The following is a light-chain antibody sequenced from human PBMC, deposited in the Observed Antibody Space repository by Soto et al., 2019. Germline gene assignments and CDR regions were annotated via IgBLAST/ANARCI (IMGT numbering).Light chain of an antibody. J-gene: IGKJ5*01. CDR1: QSVGSN. CDR2: GAS. CDR3: QQYNNWPPAIT. V-gene: IGKV3-15*01. Sequence: EIVMTQSPDTLSVSPGERATLSCRASQSVGSNLAWYQQKPGQAPRLVIYGASTRAFNIPGRFSGSGSGTEFTLTISSLQSEDFAVYYCQQYNNWPPAITFGQGTRLEIK.